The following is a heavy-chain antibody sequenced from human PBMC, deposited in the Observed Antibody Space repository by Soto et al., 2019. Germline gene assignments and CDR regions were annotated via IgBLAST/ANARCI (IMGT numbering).Heavy chain of an antibody. CDR3: ARDVLTGTTDY. D-gene: IGHD1-7*01. J-gene: IGHJ4*02. Sequence: SETLSLTCTVSGGSISSYYWSWIRQPPGKGLEWIGYIYYSGSTNYNPSLKSRVTISVDTSKNQFSRKLSSVTAADTAVYYCARDVLTGTTDYWGQGTLVTVSS. V-gene: IGHV4-59*01. CDR2: IYYSGST. CDR1: GGSISSYY.